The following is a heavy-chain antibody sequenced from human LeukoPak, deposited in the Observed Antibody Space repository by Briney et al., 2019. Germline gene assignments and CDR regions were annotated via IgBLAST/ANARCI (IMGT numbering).Heavy chain of an antibody. CDR2: IKQDGSKK. CDR3: ARDSSGYYYPDAFDI. D-gene: IGHD3-22*01. J-gene: IGHJ3*02. V-gene: IGHV3-7*04. Sequence: GGSLRLSCAASGFAFSSYWMSWVRQAPGKGLEWVANIKQDGSKKYYVDSVKGRFTISRDNAENSLYLQMNSLRAEDTAVYYCARDSSGYYYPDAFDIWGQGTMVTVSS. CDR1: GFAFSSYW.